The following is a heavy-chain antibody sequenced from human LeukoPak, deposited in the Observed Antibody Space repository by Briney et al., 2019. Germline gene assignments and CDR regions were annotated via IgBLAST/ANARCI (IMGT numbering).Heavy chain of an antibody. J-gene: IGHJ5*02. CDR2: IYTSGST. CDR3: ARAYSRGWFDP. Sequence: PSETLSLTCTVSGGSISNSYWSWIRQPAGKGLEWIGRIYTSGSTNYNPSLKSRVTMSVDTSKNQFSLKLNSVTAADTAVYYCARAYSRGWFDPWGQGTLVTVSS. V-gene: IGHV4-4*07. D-gene: IGHD5-18*01. CDR1: GGSISNSY.